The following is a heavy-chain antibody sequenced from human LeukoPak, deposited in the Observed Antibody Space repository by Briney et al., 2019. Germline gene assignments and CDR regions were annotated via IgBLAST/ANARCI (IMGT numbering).Heavy chain of an antibody. J-gene: IGHJ6*03. D-gene: IGHD3-10*01. CDR3: ARGTMVRGAPYYYYYMDV. V-gene: IGHV1-69*13. Sequence: SVKVSCKASGGTFSSYAISWVRQAPGQGLEWMGGIIPIFGTANYAQKFQGRVTITADESTSTAYMELSSLRSEDTAVYYCARGTMVRGAPYYYYYMDVWGKGTTVTVSS. CDR2: IIPIFGTA. CDR1: GGTFSSYA.